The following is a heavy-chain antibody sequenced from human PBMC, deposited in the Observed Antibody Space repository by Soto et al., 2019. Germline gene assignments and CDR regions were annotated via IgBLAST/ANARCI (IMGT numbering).Heavy chain of an antibody. CDR1: GGSFSGYY. CDR3: ASIAARTYYYYGMDV. CDR2: INRSGST. J-gene: IGHJ6*02. V-gene: IGHV4-34*01. Sequence: PSETLSLTCAVYGGSFSGYYWSWIRQPPGKGLEWIGEINRSGSTNYNPSLKSRVTISVDTSKNQFSLKLSSVTAADTAVYYCASIAARTYYYYGMDVWGQGTTVTVSS. D-gene: IGHD6-6*01.